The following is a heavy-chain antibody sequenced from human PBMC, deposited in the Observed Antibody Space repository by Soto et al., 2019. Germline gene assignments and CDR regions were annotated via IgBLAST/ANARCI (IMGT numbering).Heavy chain of an antibody. D-gene: IGHD6-13*01. CDR3: ARDRYEGSWYSAVNNWFDP. Sequence: GGSLRLSCAASGFTFSSYGMHWVRQAPGKGLEWVAVIWYDGSNKYYADSVKGRFTISRDNSKNTLYLQMNSLRAEDTAVYYCARDRYEGSWYSAVNNWFDPWGQGTLVTVSS. J-gene: IGHJ5*02. CDR2: IWYDGSNK. CDR1: GFTFSSYG. V-gene: IGHV3-33*01.